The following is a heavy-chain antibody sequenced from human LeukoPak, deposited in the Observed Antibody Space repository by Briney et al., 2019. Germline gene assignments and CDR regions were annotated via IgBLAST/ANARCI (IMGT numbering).Heavy chain of an antibody. CDR3: ASFHRQLWIVY. CDR2: IIPIFGTA. V-gene: IGHV1-69*05. Sequence: SVKVSCKASGGTSSSYAISWVRQAPGQGLEWMGRIIPIFGTANYAQKFQGRVTITTDESTSTAYMELSSLRSEDTAVYYCASFHRQLWIVYWGQGTLVTVSS. CDR1: GGTSSSYA. J-gene: IGHJ4*02. D-gene: IGHD5-18*01.